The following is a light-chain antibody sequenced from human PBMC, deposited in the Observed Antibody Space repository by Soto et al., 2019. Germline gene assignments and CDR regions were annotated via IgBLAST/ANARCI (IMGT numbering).Light chain of an antibody. J-gene: IGKJ1*01. CDR2: GAS. V-gene: IGKV1-27*01. CDR1: QDISNY. Sequence: DIQMTQSPSSLSASVGDRVTITCRASQDISNYLAWYQQKPGKVPKLLIYGASTLQSGVPSRFSGSGSGTDFTLPISSLQTEDDATYYCQNYNRAPWTFGEGTKVESK. CDR3: QNYNRAPWT.